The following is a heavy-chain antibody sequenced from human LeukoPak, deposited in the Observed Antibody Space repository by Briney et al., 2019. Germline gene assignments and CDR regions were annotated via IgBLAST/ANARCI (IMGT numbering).Heavy chain of an antibody. J-gene: IGHJ1*01. CDR1: GFTFSSYG. CDR3: AKDGPGEFGIAVAEYFQH. CDR2: IRYDGSNK. V-gene: IGHV3-30*02. Sequence: PGGSLRLSCAASGFTFSSYGMHWVRQAPGKGLEWVAFIRYDGSNKYYAGSVKGRFTISRDNSKNTLYLQMNSLRAEDTAVYYCAKDGPGEFGIAVAEYFQHWGQGTLVTVSS. D-gene: IGHD6-19*01.